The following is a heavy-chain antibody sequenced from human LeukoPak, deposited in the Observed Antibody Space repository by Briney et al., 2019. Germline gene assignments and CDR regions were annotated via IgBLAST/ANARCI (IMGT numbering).Heavy chain of an antibody. CDR2: IFYTGSG. J-gene: IGHJ4*02. D-gene: IGHD3-10*01. CDR1: GDSISSRSHY. V-gene: IGHV4-39*01. Sequence: SETLSLTCTVSGDSISSRSHYWAWIRESPGKGLEWIVSIFYTGSGYYNPSLESRVTMSLDTSKNQISLKLTSVTAADTAVYYCARKTWFWYFDSWGQGTLVTVSS. CDR3: ARKTWFWYFDS.